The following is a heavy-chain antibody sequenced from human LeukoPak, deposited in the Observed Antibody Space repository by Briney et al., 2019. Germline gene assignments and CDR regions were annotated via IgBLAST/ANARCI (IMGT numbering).Heavy chain of an antibody. CDR3: ARDRKLDSSGWGNWFDP. D-gene: IGHD6-19*01. CDR1: GFTFSSYW. V-gene: IGHV3-7*01. CDR2: IKQDGSEK. Sequence: GGSLRLSCAASGFTFSSYWMSWVRQAPGKGLEWVANIKQDGSEKYYVDSVKGRFTISRDNAKNSLYLQMNSLRAEDTAVYYCARDRKLDSSGWGNWFDPWGQGTLVTVSS. J-gene: IGHJ5*02.